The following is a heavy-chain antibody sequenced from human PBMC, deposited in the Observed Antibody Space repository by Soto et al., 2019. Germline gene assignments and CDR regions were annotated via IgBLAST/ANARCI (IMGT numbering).Heavy chain of an antibody. CDR2: IYYTGST. V-gene: IGHV4-59*01. Sequence: QVQLQESGPGLVRPSETLYLTCNVSGGSISNYYLNWIRQPPGQGLEWIGSIYYTGSTSYNPSLKSRVTMSGDTSQHQFALKLPAVTAADAAVYYCARTCFDSGTYYNSCFDPWGQGTLVTVSS. J-gene: IGHJ5*02. D-gene: IGHD3-10*01. CDR3: ARTCFDSGTYYNSCFDP. CDR1: GGSISNYY.